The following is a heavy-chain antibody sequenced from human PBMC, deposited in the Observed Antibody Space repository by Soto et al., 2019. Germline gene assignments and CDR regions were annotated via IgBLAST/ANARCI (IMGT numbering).Heavy chain of an antibody. J-gene: IGHJ4*02. V-gene: IGHV3-73*01. Sequence: GGSLRLSCAASGFTFSASAMHWVRQASGKGLEWVGHIRSKVQGYATAYAASVKGRFTISRDDSENTAFLQMNSLKTEDTAMYYCVPTLNADYTKPLFACWGQGTLVTVSS. CDR2: IRSKVQGYAT. D-gene: IGHD4-17*01. CDR1: GFTFSASA. CDR3: VPTLNADYTKPLFAC.